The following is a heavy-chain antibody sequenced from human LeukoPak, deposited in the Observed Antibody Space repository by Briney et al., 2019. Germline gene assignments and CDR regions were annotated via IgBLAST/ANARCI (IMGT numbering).Heavy chain of an antibody. V-gene: IGHV4-59*01. CDR3: ARIYCSGGSCYSFFDY. CDR1: DGSISSYY. J-gene: IGHJ4*02. D-gene: IGHD2-15*01. CDR2: IYYSGRT. Sequence: PSETLSLTCTVSDGSISSYYWSWIRQPPGKGLECIGYIYYSGRTNYNPSLKSRVTISLDTSKNQFSLKLSSVTAADTAVYYCARIYCSGGSCYSFFDYWGQGTLVTVSS.